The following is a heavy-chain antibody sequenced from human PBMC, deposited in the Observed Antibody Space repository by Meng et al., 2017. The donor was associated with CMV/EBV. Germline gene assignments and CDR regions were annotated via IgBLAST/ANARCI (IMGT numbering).Heavy chain of an antibody. D-gene: IGHD3-3*01. Sequence: ASVKVSCKASGYTFISYGISWVRQAPGQGLEWMGWISAYNGNTNYAQKLQGRVTMTTDTSTSTAYMELRSLRSDDTAVYYCASGGRGTYYDFWSGYSYFDYWGQGTLVTVSS. J-gene: IGHJ4*02. CDR1: GYTFISYG. CDR2: ISAYNGNT. V-gene: IGHV1-18*01. CDR3: ASGGRGTYYDFWSGYSYFDY.